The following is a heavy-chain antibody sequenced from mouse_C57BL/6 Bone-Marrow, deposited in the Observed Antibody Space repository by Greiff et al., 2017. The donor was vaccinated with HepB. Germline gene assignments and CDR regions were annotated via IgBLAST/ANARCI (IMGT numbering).Heavy chain of an antibody. J-gene: IGHJ4*01. V-gene: IGHV10-1*01. CDR1: GFSFNTYA. CDR2: IRSKSNNYAT. D-gene: IGHD2-5*01. CDR3: VRLGAYYSNYDYAMDY. Sequence: EVQRVESGGGLVQPKGSLKLSCAASGFSFNTYAMNWVRQAPGKGLEWVARIRSKSNNYATYYADSVKDRFTISRDDSESMLYLQMNNLKTEDTAMYYCVRLGAYYSNYDYAMDYWGQGTSVTVSS.